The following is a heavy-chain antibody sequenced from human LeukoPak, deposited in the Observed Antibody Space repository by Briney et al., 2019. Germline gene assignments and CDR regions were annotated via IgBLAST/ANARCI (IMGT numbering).Heavy chain of an antibody. CDR3: ARELNQYVRYLQQ. CDR2: INPSGGST. J-gene: IGHJ1*01. D-gene: IGHD1-14*01. CDR1: GYTFTSYY. Sequence: ASVKVSCKASGYTFTSYYMHWVRQAPGQGLEWMGIINPSGGSTSYAQKFQGRVTMTRDTSTSTAYMELSSLRSEDPAVYYFARELNQYVRYLQQWREGTLPSVCS. V-gene: IGHV1-46*01.